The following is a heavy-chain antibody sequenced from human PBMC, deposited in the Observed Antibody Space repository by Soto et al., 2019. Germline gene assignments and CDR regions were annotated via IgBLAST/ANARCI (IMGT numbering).Heavy chain of an antibody. V-gene: IGHV1-18*04. D-gene: IGHD3-22*01. CDR3: ARVDYDDFSGYYGY. CDR2: ISGYNGNT. J-gene: IGHJ4*02. Sequence: QVQLVQSGAEVKKPGASVKVSCKASGYTVTIYGISWVRQAPGQGIEWMGWISGYNGNTDYAQNLQDRVNLTTGASTRSVSMELRSLRSDDTAVYYCARVDYDDFSGYYGYWGQGTLITVSS. CDR1: GYTVTIYG.